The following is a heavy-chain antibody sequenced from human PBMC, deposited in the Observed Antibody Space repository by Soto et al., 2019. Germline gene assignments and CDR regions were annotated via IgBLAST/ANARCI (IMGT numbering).Heavy chain of an antibody. CDR3: AGQRTAVALHNWFDP. D-gene: IGHD6-19*01. Sequence: LSLTCTVSGGSISSSSYYWGWIRQPPGKGLEWIGSIYYSGSTYYNPSLKSRVTISVDTSKNQFSLKLSSVTAADTAVYYCAGQRTAVALHNWFDPWGQGTLVTVSS. CDR2: IYYSGST. CDR1: GGSISSSSYY. J-gene: IGHJ5*02. V-gene: IGHV4-39*01.